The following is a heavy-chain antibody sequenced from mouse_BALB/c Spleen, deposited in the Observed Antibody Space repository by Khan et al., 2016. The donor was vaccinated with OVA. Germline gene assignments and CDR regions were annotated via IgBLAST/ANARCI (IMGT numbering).Heavy chain of an antibody. CDR1: GFSLTSYG. J-gene: IGHJ4*01. CDR2: IWSDGSK. Sequence: QVQLKQSGPGLVAPSQSVYITCTVSGFSLTSYGIHWVRQRPGKGLEWLGVIWSDGSKKYNSVLKSRLSISKDNSKCKVFLKMNSLQTDDKAIYYCARWFDGYSSLYAMDYWGQGTSVTVSS. D-gene: IGHD2-3*01. V-gene: IGHV2-6*02. CDR3: ARWFDGYSSLYAMDY.